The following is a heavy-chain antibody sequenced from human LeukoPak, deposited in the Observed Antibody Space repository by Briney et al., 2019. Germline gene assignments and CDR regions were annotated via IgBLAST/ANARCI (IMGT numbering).Heavy chain of an antibody. CDR2: IYSRGST. Sequence: GGSLRLSCAASGFTVSSNYMSWVRQAPGKGLEWVSVIYSRGSTYYADSVKGRFTISRDNSKNTLYLQMNSLRAEDTAVYYCARQLVVAGGDNWLDPWGQGTLVTVSS. D-gene: IGHD6-19*01. CDR3: ARQLVVAGGDNWLDP. CDR1: GFTVSSNY. J-gene: IGHJ5*02. V-gene: IGHV3-66*02.